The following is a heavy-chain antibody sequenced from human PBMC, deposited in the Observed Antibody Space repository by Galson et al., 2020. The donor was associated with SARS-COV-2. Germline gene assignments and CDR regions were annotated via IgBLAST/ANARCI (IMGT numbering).Heavy chain of an antibody. V-gene: IGHV4-61*02. J-gene: IGHJ6*02. Sequence: SETLSLTCTVSGGSISSGSYYWSWIRQPAGKGLEWIGRIYTSGSTNYNPSLKSRVTISVDTSTNQFSLKLSSVTAADTAVYYCARDVRLLSSYYYYGMDVWGQGTTVTVSS. CDR2: IYTSGST. D-gene: IGHD2-21*01. CDR3: ARDVRLLSSYYYYGMDV. CDR1: GGSISSGSYY.